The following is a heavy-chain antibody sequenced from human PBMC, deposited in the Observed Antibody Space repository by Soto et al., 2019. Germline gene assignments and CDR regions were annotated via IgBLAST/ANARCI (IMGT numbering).Heavy chain of an antibody. CDR1: GGSISSYY. Sequence: SETLSLTCTVSGGSISSYYWSWIRQPPGKGLEWNGYIYYSGSTNYNPSLKSRVTISVDTSKNLFSLELSSLRSEDTAVYYCAAGTYYDFWSGYPKDFDYWGQGTLVTVSS. CDR3: AAGTYYDFWSGYPKDFDY. V-gene: IGHV4-59*12. J-gene: IGHJ4*02. D-gene: IGHD3-3*01. CDR2: IYYSGST.